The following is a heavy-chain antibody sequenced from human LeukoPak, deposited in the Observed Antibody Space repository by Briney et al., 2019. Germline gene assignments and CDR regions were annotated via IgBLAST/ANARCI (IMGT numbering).Heavy chain of an antibody. D-gene: IGHD1-26*01. Sequence: PSETLSLTCTVSGGSISSYYWSWIRQPPGKGLEWIGYIYYGGSTNYNPSLKSRVTISVDTSKNQFSLKLSSVTAADTAVYYCARDVNSGSYAVWGQGTLVTVSS. J-gene: IGHJ4*02. CDR1: GGSISSYY. CDR2: IYYGGST. CDR3: ARDVNSGSYAV. V-gene: IGHV4-59*01.